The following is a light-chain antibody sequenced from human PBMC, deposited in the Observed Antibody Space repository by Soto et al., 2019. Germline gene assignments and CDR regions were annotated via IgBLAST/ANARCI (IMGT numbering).Light chain of an antibody. Sequence: AIRMTQSPSSFSASTGDRVTITCRASQGISSYLAWYQQKPGKAPKLLIYAASTLQCGVPSRFSGSGSGTDFTLTISCLQSEDFATYYCQQYYSYPWTFGQGTKV. CDR1: QGISSY. CDR3: QQYYSYPWT. J-gene: IGKJ1*01. CDR2: AAS. V-gene: IGKV1-8*01.